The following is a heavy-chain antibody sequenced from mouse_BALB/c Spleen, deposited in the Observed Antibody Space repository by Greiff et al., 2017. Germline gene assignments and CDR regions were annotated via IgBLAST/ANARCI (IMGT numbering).Heavy chain of an antibody. CDR3: GRRRGFITTVDGAMDY. V-gene: IGHV1-37*01. CDR1: GYSFTGYF. Sequence: EVQLQQSGPELVKPGASVKISCKASGYSFTGYFMNWVKQSHGKSLEWIGRINPYNGDTFYNQKFKGKATLTVDKSSSTAHMELLSLTSEDSAVYYCGRRRGFITTVDGAMDYWGQGTSVTVSS. J-gene: IGHJ4*01. D-gene: IGHD1-1*01. CDR2: INPYNGDT.